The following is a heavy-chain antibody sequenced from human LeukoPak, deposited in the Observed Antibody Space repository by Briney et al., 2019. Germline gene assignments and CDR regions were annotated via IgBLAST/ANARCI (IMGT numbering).Heavy chain of an antibody. CDR1: GFTFSSYW. J-gene: IGHJ4*02. CDR3: ARGWSHRSGYDY. Sequence: GGSLRPSCAASGFTFSSYWMHWVRQAPGKGLEWVSSISSSSSYIYYADSVKGRFTISRDNAKNSLYLQMNSLRAEDTAVYYCARGWSHRSGYDYWGQGTLVTVSS. CDR2: ISSSSSYI. V-gene: IGHV3-21*01. D-gene: IGHD3-22*01.